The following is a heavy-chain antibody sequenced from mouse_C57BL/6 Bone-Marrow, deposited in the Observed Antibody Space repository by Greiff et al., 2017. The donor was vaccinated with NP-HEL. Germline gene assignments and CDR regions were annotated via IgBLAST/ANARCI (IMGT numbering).Heavy chain of an antibody. CDR2: ISGGGGNT. J-gene: IGHJ4*01. V-gene: IGHV5-9*01. CDR1: GFTFSSYT. D-gene: IGHD1-1*01. CDR3: ARRGYGYYYAMDY. Sequence: DVKLVESGGGLVKPGGSLKLSCAASGFTFSSYTMSWVRQTPEKRLEWVATISGGGGNTYYPDSVKGRFTISRDNAKNTLYLQMSSLRSEDTALYYCARRGYGYYYAMDYWGQGTSVTVSS.